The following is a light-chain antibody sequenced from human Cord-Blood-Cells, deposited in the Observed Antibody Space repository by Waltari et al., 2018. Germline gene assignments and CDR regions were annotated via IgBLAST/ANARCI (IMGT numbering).Light chain of an antibody. CDR2: GAS. Sequence: EIVLTQSPGPLSLYPGERATLSCRASQSFSRSYLAWYQQKPGQAPRVLIYGASSRATDIPDRFSGSGSGTDFTLTISRLEPEDFAVYYCQQYGSSPWTFGQGTKVEIK. CDR3: QQYGSSPWT. CDR1: QSFSRSY. J-gene: IGKJ1*01. V-gene: IGKV3-20*01.